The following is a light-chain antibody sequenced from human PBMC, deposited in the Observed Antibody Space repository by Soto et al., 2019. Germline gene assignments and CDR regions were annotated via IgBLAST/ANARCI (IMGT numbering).Light chain of an antibody. CDR1: SSDVGGYKY. Sequence: QSALTQPPSASGSPGQSVTISCTGTSSDVGGYKYVSWYQQHPGKAPKLMIFEVNKRPSGVPDRFPGSKSCNTASLTVSGRQAEDEADYYCSSYAGINNLGVFGTGTKVTVL. CDR3: SSYAGINNLGV. V-gene: IGLV2-8*01. CDR2: EVN. J-gene: IGLJ1*01.